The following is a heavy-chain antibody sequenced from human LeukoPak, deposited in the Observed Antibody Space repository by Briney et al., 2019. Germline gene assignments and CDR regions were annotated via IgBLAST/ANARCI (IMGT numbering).Heavy chain of an antibody. J-gene: IGHJ4*02. V-gene: IGHV3-23*01. CDR1: GFTFSSCA. CDR3: AKDRSSGWYFDY. CDR2: ISGSAGST. D-gene: IGHD6-19*01. Sequence: GGSLRLSCAASGFTFSSCAMSWVRQAPGKGLEWVSAISGSAGSTYYADSVKGRFTISRHNSKNTLYLQMNSLRAEDTAVYYCAKDRSSGWYFDYWGQGTLVTVSS.